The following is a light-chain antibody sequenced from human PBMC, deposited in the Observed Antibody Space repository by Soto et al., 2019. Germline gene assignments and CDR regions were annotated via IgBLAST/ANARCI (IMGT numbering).Light chain of an antibody. V-gene: IGLV2-14*01. CDR2: DVS. CDR1: ISDVGGYDY. Sequence: QSVLTQPASVSGSPGQSITISCTGTISDVGGYDYVSWYQQHPGKAPKLMIYDVSNRPSGVSNRFSGSKSGNTASLTISGLQADDEADYYCSSYTTSSTYVFRTGTKVTVL. CDR3: SSYTTSSTYV. J-gene: IGLJ1*01.